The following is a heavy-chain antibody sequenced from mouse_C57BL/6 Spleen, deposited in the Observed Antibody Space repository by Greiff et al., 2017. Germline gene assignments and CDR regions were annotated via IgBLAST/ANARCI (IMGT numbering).Heavy chain of an antibody. J-gene: IGHJ3*01. CDR3: TTAWFAY. CDR1: GFTFSDAW. CDR2: IRNKANNHAT. V-gene: IGHV6-6*01. Sequence: EVKLMESGGGLVQPGGSMKLSCAASGFTFSDAWMDWVRQSPEKGLEWVAEIRNKANNHATYYAESVKGRFTISRDDSKSSVHLQMNSLRAEDTGIYYCTTAWFAYWGQGTLVTVSA.